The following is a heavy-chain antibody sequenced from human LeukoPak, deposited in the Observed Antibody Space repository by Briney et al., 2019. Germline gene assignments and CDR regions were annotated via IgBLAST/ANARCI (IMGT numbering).Heavy chain of an antibody. D-gene: IGHD3-3*01. Sequence: GRSLRLSCAASGFTFSSYGMHWVRQAPGKGLERVAVISYDGSNKYYADSVKGRFTISRDNSKNTLYLQMNSLRAEDTAVYYCAKTGYYDFWSGYYDYWGQGTLVTVSS. CDR3: AKTGYYDFWSGYYDY. CDR1: GFTFSSYG. V-gene: IGHV3-30*18. J-gene: IGHJ4*02. CDR2: ISYDGSNK.